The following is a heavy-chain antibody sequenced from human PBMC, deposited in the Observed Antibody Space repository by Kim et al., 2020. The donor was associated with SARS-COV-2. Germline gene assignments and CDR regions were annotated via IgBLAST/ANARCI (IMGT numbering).Heavy chain of an antibody. Sequence: GGSLRLSCAASGFTVSSSYMNWVRQAPGKGLEWVSVISSGGTTYYADAVMGRFSISRDNSKNTLYLQMNSLRAEDTAVYYCARGIYSLDPWGQGTLVTVSS. CDR3: ARGIYSLDP. CDR1: GFTVSSSY. V-gene: IGHV3-53*01. CDR2: ISSGGTT. J-gene: IGHJ5*02. D-gene: IGHD5-18*01.